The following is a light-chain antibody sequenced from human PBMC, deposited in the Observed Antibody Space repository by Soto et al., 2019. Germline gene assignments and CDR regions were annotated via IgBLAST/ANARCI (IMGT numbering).Light chain of an antibody. CDR2: QVS. V-gene: IGKV2-30*01. Sequence: DVVIPHSPLSLPVTRGQPASISCRSSQSLVYSDGNTYLNWLQQRPGQSPRRPTYQVSNRDSGVQLRFRGSGSGTDVTLKISRVEAEDVGVYYCMQGTHWPPRFTFGPGTKVDIK. CDR1: QSLVYSDGNTY. J-gene: IGKJ3*01. CDR3: MQGTHWPPRFT.